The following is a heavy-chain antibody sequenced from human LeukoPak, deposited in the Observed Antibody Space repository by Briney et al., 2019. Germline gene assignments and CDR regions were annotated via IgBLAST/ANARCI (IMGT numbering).Heavy chain of an antibody. J-gene: IGHJ5*02. CDR3: ARYTGSDSGRCLDP. D-gene: IGHD1-26*01. Sequence: PSETLSLTCSVSGGSMNSYYWSWIRQPPGEGLEWIGYIHSSGSTSYNPSLKSRVTISLDTSKNQFSLKLNSVSAADTAVYYCARYTGSDSGRCLDPWSQGTLVTVSS. V-gene: IGHV4-59*01. CDR2: IHSSGST. CDR1: GGSMNSYY.